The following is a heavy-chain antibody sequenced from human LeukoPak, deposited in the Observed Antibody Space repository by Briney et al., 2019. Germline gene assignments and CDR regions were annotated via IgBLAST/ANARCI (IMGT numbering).Heavy chain of an antibody. CDR3: ARASPSELLWFGELLRAGFDY. J-gene: IGHJ4*02. Sequence: SETLSLTCAVHGGSFSGYYWSWIRQPPGKGLEWIGEINHSGSTNYNPSLKSRVTISVDTSKNQFSLKLSSVTAADTAVYYCARASPSELLWFGELLRAGFDYWGQGTLVTVSS. CDR2: INHSGST. V-gene: IGHV4-34*01. D-gene: IGHD3-10*01. CDR1: GGSFSGYY.